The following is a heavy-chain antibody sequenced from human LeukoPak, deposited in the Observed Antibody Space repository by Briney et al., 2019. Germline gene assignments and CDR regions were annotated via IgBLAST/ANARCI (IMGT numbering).Heavy chain of an antibody. J-gene: IGHJ4*02. CDR3: AREIRRYYYDSSGYYQLDY. CDR1: GFTFDDYG. Sequence: LPGGSLRLSCAASGFTFDDYGMSWVRQAPGKGLEWVSGINWNGGSTGYADSVKGRFTISRDNAKNSLSLQMNSLRAEDTALYYCAREIRRYYYDSSGYYQLDYWGQGTLVTVSS. CDR2: INWNGGST. D-gene: IGHD3-22*01. V-gene: IGHV3-20*04.